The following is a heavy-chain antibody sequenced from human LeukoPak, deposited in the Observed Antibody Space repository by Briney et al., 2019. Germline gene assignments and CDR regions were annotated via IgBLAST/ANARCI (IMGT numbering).Heavy chain of an antibody. J-gene: IGHJ3*02. CDR3: ARAVADKWGWAFDI. Sequence: GALVKVSCKASGGTFSSYAISWVRQAPGQGLEWMGGIIPIFGTANYAQKFQGRVTITADKSTSTAYMELSSLRSEDTAVYYCARAVADKWGWAFDIWGQGTMVTVSS. CDR1: GGTFSSYA. V-gene: IGHV1-69*06. D-gene: IGHD6-19*01. CDR2: IIPIFGTA.